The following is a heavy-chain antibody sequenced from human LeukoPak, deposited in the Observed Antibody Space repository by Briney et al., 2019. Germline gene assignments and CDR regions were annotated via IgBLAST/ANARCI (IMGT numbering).Heavy chain of an antibody. CDR2: IIPIFGTA. CDR1: GGTFSSYA. CDR3: ARGASIAAFMDV. J-gene: IGHJ6*03. V-gene: IGHV1-69*13. Sequence: ASVKVSCKASGGTFSSYAISWVRQAPGQGLEWMGGIIPIFGTANYAQKFQGRVTITADESTSTAYMELSSLRSEDTAVYYCARGASIAAFMDVWGKGTTVTVSS. D-gene: IGHD6-6*01.